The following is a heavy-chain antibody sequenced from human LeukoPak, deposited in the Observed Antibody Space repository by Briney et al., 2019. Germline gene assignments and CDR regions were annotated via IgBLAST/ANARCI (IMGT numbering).Heavy chain of an antibody. Sequence: GASVKVSCKPSGYTFTGYYMHWVRQAPGQGLEWMGWINPNSGGTNYAQKFQGRVTMTRDTSISTAYMELSRLRSDDTAVYYCARGGGQQLVLYHFDYWGQGTLVTVSS. CDR1: GYTFTGYY. J-gene: IGHJ4*02. CDR3: ARGGGQQLVLYHFDY. CDR2: INPNSGGT. D-gene: IGHD6-13*01. V-gene: IGHV1-2*02.